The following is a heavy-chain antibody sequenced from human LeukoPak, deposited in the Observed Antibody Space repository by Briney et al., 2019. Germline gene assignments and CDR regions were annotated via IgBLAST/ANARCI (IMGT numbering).Heavy chain of an antibody. J-gene: IGHJ4*02. CDR2: INADNGNT. CDR1: GYTFSTYA. Sequence: ASVKVSCKASGYTFSTYALHWVRQAPGQRLEWMAWINADNGNTKYSQKFQGRVTITRDTSASTAYMELSSLKSEDTAVYYCARDHLGELLQAPFDYWGQGTLVTVSS. D-gene: IGHD1-26*01. V-gene: IGHV1-3*01. CDR3: ARDHLGELLQAPFDY.